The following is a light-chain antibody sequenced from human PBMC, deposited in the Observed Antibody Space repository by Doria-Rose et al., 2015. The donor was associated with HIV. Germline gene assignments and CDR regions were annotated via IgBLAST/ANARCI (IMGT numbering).Light chain of an antibody. J-gene: IGKJ4*01. V-gene: IGKV1-39*01. CDR3: QQSYSTPLT. CDR1: QSTGSF. CDR2: AAS. Sequence: DIQVTQSPSSLSASVGDRVTITCRASQSTGSFLNWYQQKPGKAPKLLIYAASSLRNGVPSRFSGSGSGTDFTLIISSLQPEDFATYFCQQSYSTPLTFGGGTKVEIK.